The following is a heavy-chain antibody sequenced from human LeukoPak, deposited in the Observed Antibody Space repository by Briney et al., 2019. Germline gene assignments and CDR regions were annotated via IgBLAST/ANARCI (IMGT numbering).Heavy chain of an antibody. Sequence: SETLSLTCAVYGGSFSGYYWSWIRQPPGKGLEWIGEINHSGSTNYNPSLKSRVTISVDTSKNQFSLKLSSETDADTAVYYCARSIPAASYYYYYMDVWGKGTTVTVSS. V-gene: IGHV4-34*01. CDR3: ARSIPAASYYYYYMDV. CDR1: GGSFSGYY. D-gene: IGHD2-2*01. CDR2: INHSGST. J-gene: IGHJ6*03.